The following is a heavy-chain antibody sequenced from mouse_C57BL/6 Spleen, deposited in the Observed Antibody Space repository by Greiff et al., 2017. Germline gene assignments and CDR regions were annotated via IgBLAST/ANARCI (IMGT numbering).Heavy chain of an antibody. J-gene: IGHJ1*03. Sequence: EVQLQQSGPVLVKPGASVKMSCKASGYTFTDYYMNWVKQSHGKSLEWIGVINPYNGGTSYNQKFKGKATLTVDKSSSTAYMELNSLTSEDSAVYYCASGGSYWYFDVWGTGTTVTVSS. CDR1: GYTFTDYY. V-gene: IGHV1-19*01. D-gene: IGHD1-1*01. CDR2: INPYNGGT. CDR3: ASGGSYWYFDV.